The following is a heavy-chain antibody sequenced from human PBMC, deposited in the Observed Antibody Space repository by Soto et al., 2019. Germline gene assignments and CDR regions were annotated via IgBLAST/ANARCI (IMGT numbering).Heavy chain of an antibody. V-gene: IGHV1-18*04. CDR2: ISPLKGRT. J-gene: IGHJ1*01. CDR1: GYTFTSYG. D-gene: IGHD4-17*01. CDR3: AMDYGDRPEYFKH. Sequence: QVQLVQSGPDLKRPGASMKVSCKASGYTFTSYGISWVRQAPGHGLEWMAWISPLKGRTQYSQKAQGRVTLSTDTSSNTASMEMTTLRVDDTAVYYCAMDYGDRPEYFKHWGQGTLVTVS.